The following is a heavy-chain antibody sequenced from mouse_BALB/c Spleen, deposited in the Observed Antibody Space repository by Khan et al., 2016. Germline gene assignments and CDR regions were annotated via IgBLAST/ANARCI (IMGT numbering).Heavy chain of an antibody. J-gene: IGHJ3*01. CDR1: GFIFSSYT. CDR2: ISSGGSYT. D-gene: IGHD2-3*01. CDR3: TNIYDGYYEFAY. Sequence: EVELVESGGGLVKPGGSLKLSCAASGFIFSSYTMSWVRQTPEKRLEWVATISSGGSYTYYPNRVKARFTIPRDNAKNTLYRKMSCRKSEDTAMYYCTNIYDGYYEFAYGGQGTLVTVSA. V-gene: IGHV5-6-4*01.